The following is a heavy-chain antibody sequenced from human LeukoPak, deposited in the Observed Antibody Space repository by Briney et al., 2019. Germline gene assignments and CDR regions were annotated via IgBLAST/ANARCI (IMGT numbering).Heavy chain of an antibody. CDR1: GFFFTNYW. J-gene: IGHJ6*02. CDR3: ARIRVSSYYGMDI. D-gene: IGHD2/OR15-2a*01. Sequence: GGSLRLSCAASGFFFTNYWMSWVRQAPGKGLGWVANIKEDESEKYYVNSVKGRFTISRDNAKNSLFLHINSLRAEDTAVYYCARIRVSSYYGMDIWGQGTTVTVSS. V-gene: IGHV3-7*05. CDR2: IKEDESEK.